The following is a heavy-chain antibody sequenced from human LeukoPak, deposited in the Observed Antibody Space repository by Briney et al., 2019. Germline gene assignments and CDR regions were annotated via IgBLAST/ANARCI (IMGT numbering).Heavy chain of an antibody. CDR1: GYSISSGYY. Sequence: PSETLSPTCTVSGYSISSGYYWGWIRQPPGKGLEWIGSIYYSGSTYYNPSLKSRVTISVDTSKNQFSLKLSSVTAADTAVYYCARDETVAGTYYFDYWGQGTLVTVSS. CDR3: ARDETVAGTYYFDY. V-gene: IGHV4-38-2*02. CDR2: IYYSGST. J-gene: IGHJ4*02. D-gene: IGHD6-19*01.